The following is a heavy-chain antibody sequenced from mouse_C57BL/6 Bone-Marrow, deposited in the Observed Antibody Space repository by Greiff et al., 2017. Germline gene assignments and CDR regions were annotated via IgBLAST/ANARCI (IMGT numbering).Heavy chain of an antibody. CDR2: IYPGSGST. Sequence: VQLQQPGAELVRPGASVTMSCKASGYTFTSYWITWVKQRPGQGLEWIGDIYPGSGSTNANEKFMSKATLTVDTSSSTAYMQLSSLTSEDSAVYCCARPYYWNYCYFDVWGTATTVTVSS. J-gene: IGHJ1*03. CDR1: GYTFTSYW. CDR3: ARPYYWNYCYFDV. D-gene: IGHD2-10*01. V-gene: IGHV1-55*01.